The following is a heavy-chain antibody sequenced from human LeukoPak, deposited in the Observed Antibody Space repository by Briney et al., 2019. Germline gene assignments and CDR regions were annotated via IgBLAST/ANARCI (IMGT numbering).Heavy chain of an antibody. CDR3: AKGHRSSSSFFDS. Sequence: PGWSLRLSCAAFSGFAMSWVRQAPGRGLEWVSAINGRGDDTYYPDSVKGRFTISRDNSNNTLYLQMNSLRAEDTAVYYCAKGHRSSSSFFDSWGQGILVTVSS. D-gene: IGHD6-19*01. V-gene: IGHV3-23*01. CDR2: INGRGDDT. J-gene: IGHJ4*02. CDR1: SGFA.